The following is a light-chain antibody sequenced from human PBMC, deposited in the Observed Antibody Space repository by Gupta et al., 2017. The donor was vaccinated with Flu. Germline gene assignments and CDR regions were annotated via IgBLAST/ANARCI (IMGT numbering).Light chain of an antibody. CDR2: DVS. CDR3: GSYAVTSWG. J-gene: IGLJ3*02. V-gene: IGLV2-11*01. Sequence: QSALPQPRPVSGCPAHSVTFPCTRTRIDVGGYNYVPWYQQHPGRAPTLRIYDVSKRASGVPERFSGSKSGNTESLTISGLQAEEEADYCCGSYAVTSWGFGGGTKVTVL. CDR1: RIDVGGYNY.